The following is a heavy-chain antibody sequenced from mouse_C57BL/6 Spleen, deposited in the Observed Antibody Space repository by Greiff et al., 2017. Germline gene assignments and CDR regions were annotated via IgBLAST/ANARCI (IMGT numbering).Heavy chain of an antibody. CDR2: IYPGDGDT. D-gene: IGHD1-1*01. CDR3: ARRFITTVVSHFDY. V-gene: IGHV1-80*01. CDR1: GYAFSSYW. Sequence: VQLQQSGAELVKPGASVKISCKASGYAFSSYWMNWVKQRPGKGLEWIGQIYPGDGDTNYNGKFKGKATLTADKSSSTAYMQLSSLTSEDSAVYFCARRFITTVVSHFDYWGQGTTLTVSS. J-gene: IGHJ2*01.